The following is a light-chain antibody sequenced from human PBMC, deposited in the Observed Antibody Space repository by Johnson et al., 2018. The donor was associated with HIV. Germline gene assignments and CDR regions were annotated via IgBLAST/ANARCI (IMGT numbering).Light chain of an antibody. CDR2: ENN. J-gene: IGLJ1*01. CDR1: SSNIGNNY. CDR3: GTWDSSLSAYV. V-gene: IGLV1-51*02. Sequence: QSVLTQPPSVSAAPGQKVTISCSGISSNIGNNYVSWYQQLPGTAPKLLIYENNKRPSWIPDRFSGSKSGTSATLGITGLQTGDEADYYCGTWDSSLSAYVFGTGTKVTVL.